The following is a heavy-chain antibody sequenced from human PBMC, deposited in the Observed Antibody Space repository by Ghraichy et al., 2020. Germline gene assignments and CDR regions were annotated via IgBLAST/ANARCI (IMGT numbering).Heavy chain of an antibody. Sequence: SETLSLTCTVSGGSISSYYWSWIRQPPGKGLEWIGYIYYSGSTNYNPSLKSRVTISVDTSKNQFSLKLSSVTAADTAVYYCARGGLGVANEYYYYYYGMDVWGQGTTVTVSS. CDR2: IYYSGST. CDR3: ARGGLGVANEYYYYYYGMDV. V-gene: IGHV4-59*01. D-gene: IGHD5-12*01. CDR1: GGSISSYY. J-gene: IGHJ6*02.